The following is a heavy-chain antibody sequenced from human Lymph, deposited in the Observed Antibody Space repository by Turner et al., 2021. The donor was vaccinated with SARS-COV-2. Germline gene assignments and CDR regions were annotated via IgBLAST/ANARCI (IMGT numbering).Heavy chain of an antibody. D-gene: IGHD1-1*01. J-gene: IGHJ6*02. CDR3: AQHQGSTSGYDHGMNV. Sequence: QVQLQESGPGLVRPSETLSLTCTVSDGSISSTSWSWIRQSPGRGLECIGYFSIIGSIDYNPTLRSRVTISVDTTKNQHTLNLISVTAAEAAVYYCAQHQGSTSGYDHGMNVWGQGTAVIVSS. V-gene: IGHV4-4*08. CDR2: FSIIGSI. CDR1: DGSISSTS.